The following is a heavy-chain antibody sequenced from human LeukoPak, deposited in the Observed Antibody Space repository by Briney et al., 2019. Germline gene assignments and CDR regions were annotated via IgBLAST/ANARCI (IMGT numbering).Heavy chain of an antibody. D-gene: IGHD6-13*01. V-gene: IGHV3-48*02. CDR3: ARGGSSCFDS. Sequence: PGGSLRLSCAASGFTFSSYGMHWVRQAPGKGLEWVSYISSSSGTIYYADSVKGRFTTSRDNAKNSLYLQMNNLRDEDTAVYYCARGGSSCFDSWGQGTLVTVSS. J-gene: IGHJ4*02. CDR1: GFTFSSYG. CDR2: ISSSSGTI.